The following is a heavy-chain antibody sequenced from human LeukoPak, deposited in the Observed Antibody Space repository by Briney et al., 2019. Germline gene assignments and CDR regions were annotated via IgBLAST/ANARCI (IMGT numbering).Heavy chain of an antibody. V-gene: IGHV4-59*01. J-gene: IGHJ3*02. CDR3: ASTQPRLYYDILTGYYPDAFDI. CDR2: IDYSGST. D-gene: IGHD3-9*01. Sequence: PSETLSLTCAVSGGSPSSYYWSWIRQPPGQGVEWRGYIDYSGSTNYNPSLKSRVTISVDTSKNQFSLKLSSVTAADTAVYYCASTQPRLYYDILTGYYPDAFDIWGQGTMVTVSS. CDR1: GGSPSSYY.